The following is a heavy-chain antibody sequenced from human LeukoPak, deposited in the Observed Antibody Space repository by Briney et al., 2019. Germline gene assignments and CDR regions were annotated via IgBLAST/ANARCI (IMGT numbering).Heavy chain of an antibody. CDR1: GGPISSYY. J-gene: IGHJ3*02. Sequence: SETLSLTCTVSGGPISSYYWSWIRQPPGKGLEWIGYIYYSGSTNYNPSLKSRVTISVDTSKNQFSLKLSSVTAADTAVYYCAREQQRITIFGVVIEDAFDIWGQGTMVTVSS. CDR3: AREQQRITIFGVVIEDAFDI. D-gene: IGHD3-3*01. CDR2: IYYSGST. V-gene: IGHV4-59*01.